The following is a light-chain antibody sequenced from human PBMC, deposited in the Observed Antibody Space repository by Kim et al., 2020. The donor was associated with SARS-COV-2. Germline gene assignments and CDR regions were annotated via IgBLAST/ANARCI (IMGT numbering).Light chain of an antibody. CDR3: SAWDSSLGGWV. CDR1: NNNIGYQG. Sequence: QAGLTQPPSVSKGLRQTATLTCAGNNNNIGYQGALWLQQHQGHPPKVVSDISNNRPSGISERLSGAMSGNTASLTINGLQPEDEADYYCSAWDSSLGGWVFGGGTQLTVL. J-gene: IGLJ3*02. V-gene: IGLV10-54*01. CDR2: ISN.